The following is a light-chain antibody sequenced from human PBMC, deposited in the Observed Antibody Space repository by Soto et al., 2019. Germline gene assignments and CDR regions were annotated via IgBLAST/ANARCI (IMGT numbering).Light chain of an antibody. Sequence: EIVMTQSPATLSVSPGERATLSCRASQSISSSLAWYQHKAGQAPRLLIHGASTRATGIPDRFSRSGSGTEVALTISSLQTEDCAVYYCQQYSDGPPLTFGGGTKVEIK. CDR2: GAS. J-gene: IGKJ4*02. CDR3: QQYSDGPPLT. V-gene: IGKV3-15*01. CDR1: QSISSS.